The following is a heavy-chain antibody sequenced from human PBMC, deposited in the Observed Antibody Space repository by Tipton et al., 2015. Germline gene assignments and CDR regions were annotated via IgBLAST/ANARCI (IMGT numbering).Heavy chain of an antibody. CDR1: GFTFSTYV. V-gene: IGHV3-33*06. CDR3: AKVDRTGYYDFWSGIDYYYGMDV. J-gene: IGHJ6*02. Sequence: SLRLSCAASGFTFSTYVMHWVRQAPGKGLEWVAVLWSDGNTKYYGDSVKGRFTISRDNSKNTLYLQVNSLRAEDTAVYYCAKVDRTGYYDFWSGIDYYYGMDVWGQGTTVTVSS. D-gene: IGHD3-3*01. CDR2: LWSDGNTK.